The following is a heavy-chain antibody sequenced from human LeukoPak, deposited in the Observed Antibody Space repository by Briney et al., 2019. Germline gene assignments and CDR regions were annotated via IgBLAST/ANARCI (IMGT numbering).Heavy chain of an antibody. CDR3: AIHNPRTWLFDY. CDR1: GYTFTELS. D-gene: IGHD2-2*01. V-gene: IGHV1-24*01. J-gene: IGHJ4*02. CDR2: FDPEDGET. Sequence: ASVKVSCKVSGYTFTELSMHWVRQAPGKGLEWMGGFDPEDGETIYEQKFQGRVTMTEDTSTDTAYMELSSLRSEDTAVYYCAIHNPRTWLFDYWGQGTLVTVSS.